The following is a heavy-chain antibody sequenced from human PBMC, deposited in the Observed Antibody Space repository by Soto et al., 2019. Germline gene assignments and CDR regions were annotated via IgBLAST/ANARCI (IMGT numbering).Heavy chain of an antibody. D-gene: IGHD1-1*01. CDR3: ARGRYGDY. J-gene: IGHJ4*02. Sequence: QVHLVQSGAEVKKPGASVKVSCKGSGYAFTTYGITWVRQAPGQGLEWMGWISAHNGNTNYAQKLQGRVNVTRDTSTSTAYMELRSLRSDDTAVYYWARGRYGDYWGQGDRVTVSS. CDR2: ISAHNGNT. CDR1: GYAFTTYG. V-gene: IGHV1-18*01.